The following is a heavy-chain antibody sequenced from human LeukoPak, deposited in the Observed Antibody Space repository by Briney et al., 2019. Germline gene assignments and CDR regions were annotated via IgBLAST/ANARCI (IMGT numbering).Heavy chain of an antibody. J-gene: IGHJ4*02. CDR2: IRYDGSDK. Sequence: PGGSLRPSCAASGFTFSNYGIHWVRQAPGKGLEWVAFIRYDGSDKYYADSVKGRFTISRDSSKNTVYLQMNSLRDEDTAVYYCAKSPYRGGSSWTEFDYWGQGTLVTVSS. CDR1: GFTFSNYG. V-gene: IGHV3-30*02. D-gene: IGHD6-13*01. CDR3: AKSPYRGGSSWTEFDY.